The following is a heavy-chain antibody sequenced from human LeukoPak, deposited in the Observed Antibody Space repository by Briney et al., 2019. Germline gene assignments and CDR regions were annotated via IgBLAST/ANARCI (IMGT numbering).Heavy chain of an antibody. V-gene: IGHV3-7*01. Sequence: GGSLRLSCTTSGFTFTLYWMAWIRQSPGKGLEWVTNINQDESQQYYLESVEGRFTVSRDNARNSVYLHMNNLRVEDTAVYYCSNGIYSPSYWGRGTLATVSS. CDR2: INQDESQQ. J-gene: IGHJ4*02. CDR1: GFTFTLYW. D-gene: IGHD6-13*01. CDR3: SNGIYSPSY.